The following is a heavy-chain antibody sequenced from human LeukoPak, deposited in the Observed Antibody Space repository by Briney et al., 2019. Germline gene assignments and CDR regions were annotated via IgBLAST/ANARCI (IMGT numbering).Heavy chain of an antibody. D-gene: IGHD5-24*01. Sequence: SETLSLTCTVSGGSISSYYWSWIRQPPGKGLEWIGYIYYSGSTNYNPSLKSRVTISVDKSKNQFSLKLSSVTAADTAVYYCARGLPEDGYNKLDYWGQGTLVTVSS. CDR1: GGSISSYY. V-gene: IGHV4-59*12. CDR3: ARGLPEDGYNKLDY. J-gene: IGHJ4*02. CDR2: IYYSGST.